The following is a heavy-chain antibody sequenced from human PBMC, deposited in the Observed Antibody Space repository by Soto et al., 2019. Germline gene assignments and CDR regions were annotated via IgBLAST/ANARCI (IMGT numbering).Heavy chain of an antibody. J-gene: IGHJ5*02. CDR1: GFTFSTNN. CDR3: AREHLGWLDP. D-gene: IGHD3-16*01. V-gene: IGHV3-48*01. CDR2: ISSSSTTI. Sequence: EVQVVESGGGLVQPGESLRLSCAASGFTFSTNNMYWVRQAPGKGREWVAYISSSSTTIHYADSVKGRFTISRDNAKNSLYLQMNRLRAEDTAVYYCAREHLGWLDPWGQGTVVTVSS.